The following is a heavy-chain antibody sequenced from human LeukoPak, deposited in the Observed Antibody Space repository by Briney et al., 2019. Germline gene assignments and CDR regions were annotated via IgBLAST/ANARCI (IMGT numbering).Heavy chain of an antibody. J-gene: IGHJ4*02. Sequence: SETLSLTCAVYGGSFSGYYWSWIRQPPGKGLEWIGEINHSGSTNYNPSLKSRVTISVDTSKNQFSLKLSSVTAADTAVYYCARAKGYSSSWCFDYWGQGTLVTVSS. V-gene: IGHV4-34*01. CDR2: INHSGST. CDR1: GGSFSGYY. CDR3: ARAKGYSSSWCFDY. D-gene: IGHD6-13*01.